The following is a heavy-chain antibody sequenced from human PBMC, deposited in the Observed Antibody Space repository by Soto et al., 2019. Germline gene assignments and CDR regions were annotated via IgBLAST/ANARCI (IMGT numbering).Heavy chain of an antibody. D-gene: IGHD5-18*01. V-gene: IGHV3-33*01. Sequence: QVQLVESGGGVVQPGRSLRLSCAVSGFRFNGYAMHWVRQAPGKGLEWVAVIWYDGSNENYAESVKGRFTIPRDNSENTVYLQITSLRAEDTAVYYCASAGGYNCGEQTFDYWGQGTLVTVSP. J-gene: IGHJ4*02. CDR3: ASAGGYNCGEQTFDY. CDR1: GFRFNGYA. CDR2: IWYDGSNE.